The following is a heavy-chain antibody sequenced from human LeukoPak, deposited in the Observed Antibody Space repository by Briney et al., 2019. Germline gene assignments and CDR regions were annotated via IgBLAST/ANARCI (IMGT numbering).Heavy chain of an antibody. J-gene: IGHJ4*02. V-gene: IGHV4-34*01. CDR2: INHSGST. CDR3: ARAEGSGSYRTTRAYYFDY. CDR1: GGSFSGYY. D-gene: IGHD1-26*01. Sequence: SETLSLTCAVYGGSFSGYYWSWIRQPPGKGLEWIGEINHSGSTNYNPSLKSRVTISVDTSKNQFSLKLSSVTAADTAVYYCARAEGSGSYRTTRAYYFDYWGQGTLVTVSS.